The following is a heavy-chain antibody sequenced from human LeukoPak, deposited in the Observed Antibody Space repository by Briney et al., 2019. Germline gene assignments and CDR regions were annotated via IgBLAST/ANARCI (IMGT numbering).Heavy chain of an antibody. CDR1: GFTFSKQG. CDR3: VEDLEYRIRSPTR. J-gene: IGHJ4*02. Sequence: GGSLRLSCAASGFTFSKQGRHWGRQAPGKGLEWVALIWYEGSNKYNADSVKGRFTIYRDNSKNTLYVEMNSLKVEDTAVYYCVEDLEYRIRSPTRWGQGTQVTVSS. V-gene: IGHV3-33*06. CDR2: IWYEGSNK. D-gene: IGHD6-6*01.